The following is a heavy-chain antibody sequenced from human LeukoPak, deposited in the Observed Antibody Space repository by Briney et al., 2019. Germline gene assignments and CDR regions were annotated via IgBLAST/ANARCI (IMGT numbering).Heavy chain of an antibody. CDR2: IYYSGST. Sequence: PSETLSLTCTVSGGSISSSSYYWGWIRQPPGKGLEWIGSIYYSGSTYYNPSLKSRVTISVDTSKNQFSLELSSVTAADTAVYYCARVLIHPLKLGYFDWLLPRGPDPTPYYYYYYMDVWGKGTTVTISS. CDR1: GGSISSSSYY. J-gene: IGHJ6*03. D-gene: IGHD3-9*01. CDR3: ARVLIHPLKLGYFDWLLPRGPDPTPYYYYYYMDV. V-gene: IGHV4-39*07.